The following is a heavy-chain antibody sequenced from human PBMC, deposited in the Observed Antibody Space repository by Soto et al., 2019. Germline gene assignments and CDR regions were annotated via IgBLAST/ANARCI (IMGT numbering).Heavy chain of an antibody. V-gene: IGHV3-11*01. CDR2: ISSSGSTI. J-gene: IGHJ4*02. D-gene: IGHD6-19*01. Sequence: GGSLRLSCAASGFTFSDYYMSWIRQAPGKGLEWVSYISSSGSTIYYADSVKGRFTISRDNAKNSLYLQMNSLRAEDTAVYYCARIGPYSSGWTPPFDYWGQGTLVTVSS. CDR1: GFTFSDYY. CDR3: ARIGPYSSGWTPPFDY.